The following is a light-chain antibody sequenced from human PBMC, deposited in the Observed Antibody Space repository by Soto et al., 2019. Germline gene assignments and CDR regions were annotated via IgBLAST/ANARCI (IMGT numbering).Light chain of an antibody. J-gene: IGLJ1*01. CDR1: RNDIGAYEF. CDR2: EVV. Sequence: QSALTQPPSASGSPGQSVTISCTGTRNDIGAYEFVSWYQHHPGKAPKLIIYEVVQRPSGVPDRFSGSKSGHTASLTVSGLQAADEAHYYCKSYAGSNTYVFGTGTKVTVL. CDR3: KSYAGSNTYV. V-gene: IGLV2-8*01.